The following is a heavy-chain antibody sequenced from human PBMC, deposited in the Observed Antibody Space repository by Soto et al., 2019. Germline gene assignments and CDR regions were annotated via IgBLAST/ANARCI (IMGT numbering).Heavy chain of an antibody. J-gene: IGHJ5*02. CDR3: ARWSDNKVVDP. D-gene: IGHD1-1*01. CDR2: IWYDGSDK. V-gene: IGHV3-33*01. Sequence: QVQLVESGGGVVQPGRSLRLSCEASGFTFRNHGMHWVRQAPGKGLEWLAVIWYDGSDKYYADSVKGRFTISRDNSKKTLYLQMNSLTFGDTAVYYCARWSDNKVVDPWGQGTVVTVS. CDR1: GFTFRNHG.